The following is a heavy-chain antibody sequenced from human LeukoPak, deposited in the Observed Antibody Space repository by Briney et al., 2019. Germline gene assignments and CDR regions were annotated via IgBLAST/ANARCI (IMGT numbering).Heavy chain of an antibody. Sequence: PSQTLSLTCAVSDGSISSGGYSWSWLRQPPGKGLEWIGYIYHSGSTYYNPSLKSRVTISVDRSKNQFSLKLSSVTAADTAVYYCARGDGLTGFDYWGQGTLVTVSS. V-gene: IGHV4-30-2*01. J-gene: IGHJ4*02. D-gene: IGHD7-27*01. CDR1: DGSISSGGYS. CDR3: ARGDGLTGFDY. CDR2: IYHSGST.